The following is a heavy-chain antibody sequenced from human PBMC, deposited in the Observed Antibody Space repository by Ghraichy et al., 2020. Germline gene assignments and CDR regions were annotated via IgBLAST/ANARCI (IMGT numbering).Heavy chain of an antibody. CDR3: ARDGWFGYFGMDV. D-gene: IGHD3-10*01. V-gene: IGHV4-39*02. CDR1: GGSISSNNYY. Sequence: SETLSLTCSVSGGSISSNNYYWGWIRQPPGKGLEWIGSFCYSGSTYYNPSLKSRVTISVDTSKNQFSLNVSSVTAADTAVYYWARDGWFGYFGMDVWGQGSTVTVSS. CDR2: FCYSGST. J-gene: IGHJ6*02.